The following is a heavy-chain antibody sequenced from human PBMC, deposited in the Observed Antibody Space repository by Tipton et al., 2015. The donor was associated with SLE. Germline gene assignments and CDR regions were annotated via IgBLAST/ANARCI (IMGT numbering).Heavy chain of an antibody. Sequence: SLRLSCAASGFTFSWYWMSWVRQAPGKGLEWVTNIQPDGGQKYCVDSVKGRFIVSRDNGKNSLYLQMNSLRAEDSAVYYCARRDCINGVCYTGSWYFDLWGRGTLVTVSS. D-gene: IGHD2-8*01. CDR3: ARRDCINGVCYTGSWYFDL. J-gene: IGHJ2*01. CDR1: GFTFSWYW. CDR2: IQPDGGQK. V-gene: IGHV3-7*01.